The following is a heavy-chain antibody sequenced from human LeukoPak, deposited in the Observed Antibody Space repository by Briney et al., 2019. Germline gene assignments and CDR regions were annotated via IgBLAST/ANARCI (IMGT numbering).Heavy chain of an antibody. CDR2: INPNSGGT. J-gene: IGHJ4*02. CDR1: GYTFTGYY. Sequence: ASVKVSCKAPGYTFTGYYMHWVRQAPGQGLEWMGWINPNSGGTNYAQKFQGRVTMTRDTSISTAYMELSRLRSDDTAVYYCAGDSSGYYTIDHRGQGTLVTVSS. V-gene: IGHV1-2*02. D-gene: IGHD3-22*01. CDR3: AGDSSGYYTIDH.